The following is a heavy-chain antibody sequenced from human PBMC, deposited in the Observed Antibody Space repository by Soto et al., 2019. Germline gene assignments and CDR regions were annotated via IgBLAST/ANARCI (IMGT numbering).Heavy chain of an antibody. CDR2: ISSSGSTI. CDR1: GFTFSSYE. V-gene: IGHV3-48*03. CDR3: ARIGRGYCSGGSCADAFDI. J-gene: IGHJ3*02. D-gene: IGHD2-15*01. Sequence: GGSLRLSCAASGFTFSSYEMNWVRQAPGKGLEWVSYISSSGSTIYYADSVKGRFTISRDNAKSSLYLQMNSLRAEDTAVYYCARIGRGYCSGGSCADAFDIWGQGTMVTVSS.